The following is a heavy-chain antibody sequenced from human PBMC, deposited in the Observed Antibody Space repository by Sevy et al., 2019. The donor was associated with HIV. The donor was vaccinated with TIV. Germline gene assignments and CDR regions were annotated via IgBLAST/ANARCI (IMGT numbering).Heavy chain of an antibody. V-gene: IGHV3-21*01. CDR2: ISSSSSYI. Sequence: GSLRLSCAASGFTFSSYSMNWVRQAPGKGLEWVSSISSSSSYIYYADSVKGRFTISRDNAKNSLYLQMNSLRAEDTAVYYCARSWTQVVIQAFDIWGQGTMVTVSS. CDR1: GFTFSSYS. CDR3: ARSWTQVVIQAFDI. D-gene: IGHD3-22*01. J-gene: IGHJ3*02.